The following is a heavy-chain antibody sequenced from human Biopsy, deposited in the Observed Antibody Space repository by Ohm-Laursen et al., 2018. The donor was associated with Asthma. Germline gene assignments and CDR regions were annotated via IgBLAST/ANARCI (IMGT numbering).Heavy chain of an antibody. V-gene: IGHV1-24*01. J-gene: IGHJ4*02. CDR2: HDREEGGA. D-gene: IGHD4-17*01. CDR3: ASDFPKDYVRYNFQF. CDR1: GYSLTDLS. Sequence: ASVKVSCNVSGYSLTDLSMHWVRQAPGQGLEWMGGHDREEGGAVIARRFQGRVTMTEDTSTDTAYMELSSLSSDDTAVYYCASDFPKDYVRYNFQFWGQGTLVTVSS.